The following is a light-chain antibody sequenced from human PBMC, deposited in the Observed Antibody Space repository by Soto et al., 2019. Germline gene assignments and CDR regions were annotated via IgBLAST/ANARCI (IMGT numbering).Light chain of an antibody. CDR2: RNN. V-gene: IGLV1-47*01. J-gene: IGLJ7*01. CDR1: SSNIGSND. Sequence: QSVLTQPPSASGTPGQRVTISCSGSSSNIGSNDVYCYQQLPVTAPKLLIYRNNQRPSGVPDRFSGSKSGTSASLAISGLRSEDEADYYCAAWDDSLSGAVFGGGTQLTVL. CDR3: AAWDDSLSGAV.